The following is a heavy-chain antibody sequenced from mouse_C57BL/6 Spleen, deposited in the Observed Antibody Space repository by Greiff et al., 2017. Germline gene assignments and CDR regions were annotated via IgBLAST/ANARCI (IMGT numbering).Heavy chain of an antibody. CDR2: IYPGSGST. Sequence: QVQLQQPGAELVKPGASVKMSCKASGYTFTSYWITWVKQRPGQGLEWIGDIYPGSGSTNYNEKFKSKATLTVDTSSSTAYMQLSSLTSEDSAVYYCAGGDYGEAGFAYWGQGTLVTVSA. V-gene: IGHV1-55*01. CDR1: GYTFTSYW. J-gene: IGHJ3*01. CDR3: AGGDYGEAGFAY. D-gene: IGHD2-4*01.